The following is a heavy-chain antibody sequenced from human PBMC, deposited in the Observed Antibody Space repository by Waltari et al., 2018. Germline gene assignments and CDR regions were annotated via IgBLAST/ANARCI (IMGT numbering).Heavy chain of an antibody. CDR3: AKLALAAPYDAFDI. D-gene: IGHD6-6*01. V-gene: IGHV3-30*18. CDR2: IWYDGSNK. Sequence: QVQLVESGGGVVQPGRSLRLSCAASGFTFSSYGMHWVRQAPGKGLEWVAVIWYDGSNKYYADSVKGRFTISRDNSKNTLYLQMNSLRAEDTAMYYCAKLALAAPYDAFDIWGQGTMVTVSS. CDR1: GFTFSSYG. J-gene: IGHJ3*02.